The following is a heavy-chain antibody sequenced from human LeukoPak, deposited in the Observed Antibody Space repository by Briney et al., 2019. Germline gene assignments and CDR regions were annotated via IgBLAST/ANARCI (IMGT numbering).Heavy chain of an antibody. D-gene: IGHD3-9*01. CDR3: ARARYFDWLYFDY. J-gene: IGHJ4*02. CDR1: GGSISSYY. Sequence: KPSETLSLTCTVSGGSISSYYWSWIRQPPGKGLEWIGYIYYSGSTNYNPSLKSRVTISVDTSKNQFSLKLSSVTAADTAVYYCARARYFDWLYFDYWGQGTLVTVSS. V-gene: IGHV4-59*01. CDR2: IYYSGST.